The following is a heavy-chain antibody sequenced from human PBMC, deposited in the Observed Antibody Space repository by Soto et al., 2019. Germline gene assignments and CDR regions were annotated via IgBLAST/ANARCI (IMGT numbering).Heavy chain of an antibody. V-gene: IGHV5-51*01. Sequence: GESLKISCMGSGYKVSTWHNFTSYWIAWVRQMPGEGLEWMGIIRPGDSDTRYSQSFQGQVTISADKSISTAYLQWSSLKASDTAMYYCARVITAAAAWRPYDYWGQGTLVTVSS. CDR1: GYKVSTWHNFTSYW. CDR2: IRPGDSDT. D-gene: IGHD6-13*01. CDR3: ARVITAAAAWRPYDY. J-gene: IGHJ4*02.